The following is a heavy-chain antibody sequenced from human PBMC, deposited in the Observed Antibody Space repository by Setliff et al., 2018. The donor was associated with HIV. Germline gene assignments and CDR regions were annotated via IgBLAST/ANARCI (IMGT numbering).Heavy chain of an antibody. CDR2: INHSGST. D-gene: IGHD3-22*01. J-gene: IGHJ6*03. V-gene: IGHV4-34*01. CDR3: ARQHYYDSSGRNLMDV. Sequence: SETLSLTCAVYGGSFSGYYWSWIRQPPGKGLEWIGEINHSGSTNYNPSLESRVTIAIDTSKNQFSLKLSSVTAADTAVYYCARQHYYDSSGRNLMDVWGKGTTVTVSS. CDR1: GGSFSGYY.